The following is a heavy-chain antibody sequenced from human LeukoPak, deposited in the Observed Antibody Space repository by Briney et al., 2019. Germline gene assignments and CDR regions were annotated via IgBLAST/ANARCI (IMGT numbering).Heavy chain of an antibody. CDR1: GFTFSSYG. CDR3: ARGYCSGGSCYGIDY. CDR2: IWYDGSNK. V-gene: IGHV3-33*01. D-gene: IGHD2-15*01. J-gene: IGHJ4*02. Sequence: GGSLRLSCAASGFTFSSYGMHWVRQAAGKGLEWVAVIWYDGSNKYYADSVKGRFTISRDNSKNTLYLQMGSLRAEDMAVYYCARGYCSGGSCYGIDYWGQGTLVTVSS.